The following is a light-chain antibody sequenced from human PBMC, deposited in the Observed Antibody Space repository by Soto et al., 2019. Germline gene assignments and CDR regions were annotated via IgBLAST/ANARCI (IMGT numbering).Light chain of an antibody. CDR3: CSYTSSRNYV. J-gene: IGLJ1*01. CDR2: EVT. V-gene: IGLV2-14*01. CDR1: SSDVGAYIY. Sequence: QCALSHPPSASWSPGRSITISCTGTSSDVGAYIYVSWYQHHPGKAPKVMIYEVTNRPSGVSDRFSGSKSGNTASLTISGLQAEEEADYYCCSYTSSRNYVFGTGTKVTVL.